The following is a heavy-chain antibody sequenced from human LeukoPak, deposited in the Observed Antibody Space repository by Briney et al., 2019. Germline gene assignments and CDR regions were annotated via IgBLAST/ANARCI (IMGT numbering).Heavy chain of an antibody. J-gene: IGHJ4*02. Sequence: EASVKVSCKASGYTFTSYYMHWVRQAPGQGLEWMGIINPSGGSTSYAQKFQGRVTMTRDMSTSTVYMELSSLRSEDTAMYYCARENSSGYYTIDYWGQGTLVTVSS. V-gene: IGHV1-46*01. CDR1: GYTFTSYY. CDR3: ARENSSGYYTIDY. CDR2: INPSGGST. D-gene: IGHD3-3*01.